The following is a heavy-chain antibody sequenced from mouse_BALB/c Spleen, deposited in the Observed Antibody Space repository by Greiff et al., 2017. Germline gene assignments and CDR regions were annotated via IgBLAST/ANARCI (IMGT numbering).Heavy chain of an antibody. CDR2: ISYSGST. CDR3: ARGITTVVATRSAMDY. J-gene: IGHJ4*01. Sequence: EVKLQESGPSLVKPSQTLSLTCSVTGDSITSGYWNWIRKFPGNKLEYMGYISYSGSTYYNPSLKSRISITRDTSKNQYYLQLNSVTTEDTATYYCARGITTVVATRSAMDYWGQGTSVTVSS. V-gene: IGHV3-8*02. D-gene: IGHD1-1*01. CDR1: GDSITSGY.